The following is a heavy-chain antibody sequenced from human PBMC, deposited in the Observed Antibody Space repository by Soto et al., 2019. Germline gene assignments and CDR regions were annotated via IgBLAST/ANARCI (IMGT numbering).Heavy chain of an antibody. CDR1: GYTFTSYG. CDR2: ISAYNGNT. J-gene: IGHJ6*03. CDR3: ARNGGDVGIVVVPAAMLGRYYYYYMDV. Sequence: VASVKVSCKASGYTFTSYGISWVRQAPGQGLEWMGWISAYNGNTNYAQKIQSRVTMTTDTSTSTAYMEQRSLRSDDTAVYYCARNGGDVGIVVVPAAMLGRYYYYYMDVWG. V-gene: IGHV1-18*01. D-gene: IGHD2-2*01.